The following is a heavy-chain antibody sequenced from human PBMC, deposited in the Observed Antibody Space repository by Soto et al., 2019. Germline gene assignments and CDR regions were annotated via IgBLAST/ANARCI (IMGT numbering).Heavy chain of an antibody. CDR1: GGTFSSYA. Sequence: SVKVSCKASGGTFSSYAISWVRQAPGQGLEWMGGIIPIFGTANYAQKFQGRVTITADESTSTAYMELSSLRSEDTAVYYCARVGSNTIFGVVTTPYYYYGMDVWGQGTTVTVSS. CDR3: ARVGSNTIFGVVTTPYYYYGMDV. CDR2: IIPIFGTA. V-gene: IGHV1-69*13. D-gene: IGHD3-3*01. J-gene: IGHJ6*02.